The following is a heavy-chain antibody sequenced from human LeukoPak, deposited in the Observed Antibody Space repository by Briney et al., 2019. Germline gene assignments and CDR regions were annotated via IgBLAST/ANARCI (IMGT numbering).Heavy chain of an antibody. D-gene: IGHD2-2*01. CDR2: ISAYNGNT. Sequence: ASVKVSCKASGGTFNNYAINWVRQAPGQGLEWMGWISAYNGNTNYAQKLQGRVTMTTDTSTSTAYMELRSLRSDDTAVYYCARELYCSSTSCYLIDYWGQGTLVTVSS. CDR1: GGTFNNYA. J-gene: IGHJ4*02. CDR3: ARELYCSSTSCYLIDY. V-gene: IGHV1-18*01.